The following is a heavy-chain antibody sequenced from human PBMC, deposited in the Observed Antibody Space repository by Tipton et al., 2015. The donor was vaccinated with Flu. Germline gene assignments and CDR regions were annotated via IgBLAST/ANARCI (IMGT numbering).Heavy chain of an antibody. V-gene: IGHV1-18*01. D-gene: IGHD6-13*01. CDR2: ISAYNGNT. Sequence: VQLVQSGAEVKKPGASVKVSCKASGYTFTSYGISWVRQATGQGLEWMGWISAYNGNTNYAQMLQGRVTMTTDPSTSAAYMELRGLRSDDTAVYYCARPGARPGIAANYYYWGQGSLVTVSS. CDR1: GYTFTSYG. J-gene: IGHJ4*02. CDR3: ARPGARPGIAANYYY.